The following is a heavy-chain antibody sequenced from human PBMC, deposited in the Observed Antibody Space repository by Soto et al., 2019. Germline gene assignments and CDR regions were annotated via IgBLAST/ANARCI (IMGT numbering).Heavy chain of an antibody. D-gene: IGHD3-10*01. V-gene: IGHV4-39*01. CDR2: IYYSGST. J-gene: IGHJ4*02. CDR3: ARHFYYGSGSYVDY. CDR1: GGSISSSSYY. Sequence: QLQLQESGPGLVKPSETLSLTCTVSGGSISSSSYYWGWIRQPPGKGLEWIGSIYYSGSTYYNPSLKSRVTISVDTSKNQFSLKLSSVTAADTAVYYCARHFYYGSGSYVDYWGQGTLVTVSS.